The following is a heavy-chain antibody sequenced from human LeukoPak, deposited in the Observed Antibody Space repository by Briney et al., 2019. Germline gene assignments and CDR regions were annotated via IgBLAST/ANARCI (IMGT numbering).Heavy chain of an antibody. CDR1: GGSISSYY. V-gene: IGHV4-59*01. CDR3: ASKYYYDSSGYGY. Sequence: SETLSLTCTVSGGSISSYYWSWIRQPPGKGLEWIGYIYYSGSTNYNPSLKSRVTISVDMSKNQFSLKLSSVTAADTAVYYCASKYYYDSSGYGYWGQGTLVTVSS. J-gene: IGHJ4*02. D-gene: IGHD3-22*01. CDR2: IYYSGST.